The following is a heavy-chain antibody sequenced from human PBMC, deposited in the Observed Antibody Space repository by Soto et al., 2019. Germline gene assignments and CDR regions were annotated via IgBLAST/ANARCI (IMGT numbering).Heavy chain of an antibody. CDR2: IYYSGST. Sequence: QLQLQESGPGLVKPSQTLSLTCIVSGGSISSGGYYWSWIRQHPGKGLEWIGYIYYSGSTYYNPSLKSRVTISVDTSKNQFSLKLSSVTAADTAVYYCARSIPGTGNDYWGQGTLVTVSS. J-gene: IGHJ4*02. CDR1: GGSISSGGYY. V-gene: IGHV4-31*03. D-gene: IGHD1-20*01. CDR3: ARSIPGTGNDY.